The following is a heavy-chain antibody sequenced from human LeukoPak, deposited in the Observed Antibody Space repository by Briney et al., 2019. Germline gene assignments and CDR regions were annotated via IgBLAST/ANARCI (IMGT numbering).Heavy chain of an antibody. V-gene: IGHV3-30*02. J-gene: IGHJ4*02. D-gene: IGHD3-22*01. CDR2: IRYDGSNK. CDR3: AKDCYYDSSGPFDY. CDR1: GFIFSSYG. Sequence: GGSLRLSCAASGFIFSSYGMHWVRQAPGKGLEWVAFIRYDGSNKYYADSVKGRFTISRDNSKNTLYLQMNSLRAEDTAVYYCAKDCYYDSSGPFDYWGQGTLVTVSS.